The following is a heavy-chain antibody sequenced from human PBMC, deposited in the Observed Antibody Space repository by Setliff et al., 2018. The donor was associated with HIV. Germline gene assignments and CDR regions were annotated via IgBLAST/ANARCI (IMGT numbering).Heavy chain of an antibody. CDR2: IHHSGTA. V-gene: IGHV4-39*01. Sequence: SQTLSLTCTVSGGSITRTPYYWGWIRQPPGKGLEWIGSIHHSGTAYDNPSLKSRVTISVDPSKNQILLRLSSVTAADTAVYYCARLSGGMVPNYWGQGTLVTVSS. J-gene: IGHJ4*02. D-gene: IGHD3-10*01. CDR1: GGSITRTPYY. CDR3: ARLSGGMVPNY.